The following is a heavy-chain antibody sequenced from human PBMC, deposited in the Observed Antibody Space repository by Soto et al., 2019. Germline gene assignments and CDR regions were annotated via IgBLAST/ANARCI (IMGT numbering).Heavy chain of an antibody. J-gene: IGHJ4*02. CDR2: IYYSGST. V-gene: IGHV4-31*03. D-gene: IGHD2-15*01. CDR3: AREVSVVVAASNEYYFDY. Sequence: QVQLQESGPGLVKPSQTLSLTCTVSGGSIISGAYYWSWIRQRPGKGLEWIGYIYYSGSTHYNPSLKSRLXXXVXXSKNQFSLNLSSVTAADTAVYYCAREVSVVVAASNEYYFDYWGQGTLVTVSS. CDR1: GGSIISGAYY.